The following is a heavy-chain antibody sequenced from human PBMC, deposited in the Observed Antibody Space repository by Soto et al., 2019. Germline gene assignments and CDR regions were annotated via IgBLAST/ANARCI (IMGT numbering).Heavy chain of an antibody. J-gene: IGHJ4*02. V-gene: IGHV4-34*01. D-gene: IGHD3-16*01. CDR3: ARGEYDYVWRHFDY. Sequence: SETLSLTCAVYGGSFSGYYWSWIRQPPGKGLEWIGEINHSGSTNYNPSLKSRVTISVDTSKNQFSLKLSSVTAADTAVYYCARGEYDYVWRHFDYWGQGTLVTVSS. CDR2: INHSGST. CDR1: GGSFSGYY.